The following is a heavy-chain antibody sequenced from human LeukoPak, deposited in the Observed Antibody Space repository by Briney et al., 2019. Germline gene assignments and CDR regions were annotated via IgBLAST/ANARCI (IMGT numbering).Heavy chain of an antibody. CDR1: GFSFSDYG. Sequence: GGSLRLSCVGSGFSFSDYGMHWVRQAPGKGLEWVAVTSHDGSNRYYAESVKGRFTISKDISKNTLNLQMNSLRAEDTAVYYCAKWGVYYGMDVWGQGTTVTVSS. CDR3: AKWGVYYGMDV. D-gene: IGHD3-10*01. J-gene: IGHJ6*02. CDR2: TSHDGSNR. V-gene: IGHV3-30*18.